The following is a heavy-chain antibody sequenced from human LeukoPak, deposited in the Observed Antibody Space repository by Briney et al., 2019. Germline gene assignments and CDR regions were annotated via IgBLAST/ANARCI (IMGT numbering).Heavy chain of an antibody. J-gene: IGHJ4*02. V-gene: IGHV3-48*01. CDR3: ARDPLYCSSTSCYPDY. CDR2: IDTTSTTM. D-gene: IGHD2-2*01. Sequence: GGSLRLSCAASGFTFDTYTMNWVRQAPGTGLEWVSYIDTTSTTMYYADSVKGRFTISRDNAKNSLYLQMNSLRAEDTAVYYCARDPLYCSSTSCYPDYWGQGTLVTVSS. CDR1: GFTFDTYT.